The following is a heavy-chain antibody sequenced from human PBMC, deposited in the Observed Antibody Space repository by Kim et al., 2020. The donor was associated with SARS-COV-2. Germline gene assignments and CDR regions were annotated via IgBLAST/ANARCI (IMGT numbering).Heavy chain of an antibody. CDR3: VTNSYGSGSYPYGLGRSWHLSPNWFDP. J-gene: IGHJ5*02. Sequence: SETLSLTCTVSGGSISSSSYYWGWIRQPPGKGLEWIGSIYYIGSTYYNPSLKSRVTISVDTSKNQFSLKLSSVTAADTVVYYCVTNSYGSGSYPYGLGRSWHLSPNWFDPWGQGTLVTVSS. CDR2: IYYIGST. V-gene: IGHV4-39*01. D-gene: IGHD3-10*01. CDR1: GGSISSSSYY.